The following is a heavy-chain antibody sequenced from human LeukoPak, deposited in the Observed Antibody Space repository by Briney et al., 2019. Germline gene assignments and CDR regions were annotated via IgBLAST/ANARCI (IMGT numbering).Heavy chain of an antibody. D-gene: IGHD6-13*01. J-gene: IGHJ1*01. CDR2: IRYDGSNK. CDR1: GFTFSSYG. CDR3: ARDLDSSNLSYQH. Sequence: GGSLRLSCAASGFTFSSYGMHWVRQAPGKGLEWVAFIRYDGSNKYYADSVKGRFTISRDNSKNTLYLQMNSLRAEDTAVYYCARDLDSSNLSYQHWGQGTLVTVSS. V-gene: IGHV3-30*02.